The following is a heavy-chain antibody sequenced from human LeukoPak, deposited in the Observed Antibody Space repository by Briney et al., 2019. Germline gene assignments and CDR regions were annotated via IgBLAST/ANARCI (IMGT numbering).Heavy chain of an antibody. CDR1: GYTFTSYG. CDR2: ISAYNGNT. V-gene: IGHV1-18*04. J-gene: IGHJ4*02. Sequence: ASVKVSCKASGYTFTSYGISWVRQAPGQGLEWMGWISAYNGNTNYAQKLQGRVTMTTDTSTSTAYMELRSLRSDDTAVCYCARDRQQWLESPFDYWGQGTLVTVSS. CDR3: ARDRQQWLESPFDY. D-gene: IGHD6-19*01.